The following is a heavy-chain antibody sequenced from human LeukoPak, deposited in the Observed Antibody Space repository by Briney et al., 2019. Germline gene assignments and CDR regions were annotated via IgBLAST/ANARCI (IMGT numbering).Heavy chain of an antibody. J-gene: IGHJ4*02. CDR3: ARGGTPGFSTGRIDY. CDR2: IAYDGSRA. CDR1: GFTFGGYG. D-gene: IGHD6-19*01. Sequence: GGSLRLSCAGSGFTFGGYGMHWFRQTPGKGLEWVAVIAYDGSRAFYADSVKGRFTISRHDSQNTLFLQMNSLRAEDTAVYYCARGGTPGFSTGRIDYWGQGTLVTVSS. V-gene: IGHV3-30*02.